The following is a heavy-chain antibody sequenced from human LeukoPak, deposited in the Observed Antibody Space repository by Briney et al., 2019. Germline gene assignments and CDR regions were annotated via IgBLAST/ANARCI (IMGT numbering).Heavy chain of an antibody. V-gene: IGHV5-51*01. J-gene: IGHJ4*02. CDR1: GYSFTSYW. CDR2: IYPGDSDT. D-gene: IGHD2-2*02. Sequence: GEPLKFSCKGSGYSFTSYWISWVRQIPAKGLEWMGIIYPGDSDTRYSPSFQGQVTISADKSISTAYLQWSSLKASDTAMYYCARRCYNHHCLDYWGQGTLVTVSS. CDR3: ARRCYNHHCLDY.